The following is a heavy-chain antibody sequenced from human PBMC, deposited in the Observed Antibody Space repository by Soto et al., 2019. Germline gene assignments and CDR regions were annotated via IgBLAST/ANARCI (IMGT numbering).Heavy chain of an antibody. D-gene: IGHD7-27*01. V-gene: IGHV4-59*01. CDR1: GGSISSYY. Sequence: QVQLQESGPGLVKPSETLSLTCTVSGGSISSYYWSWIRQPPGKGLEWIGYIYYSGSTNYNPSLKCRFTISVDTPKNQFSLKLSSVTAADTAVYYCARGWGGYFQHWGQGTLVTVSS. CDR2: IYYSGST. J-gene: IGHJ1*01. CDR3: ARGWGGYFQH.